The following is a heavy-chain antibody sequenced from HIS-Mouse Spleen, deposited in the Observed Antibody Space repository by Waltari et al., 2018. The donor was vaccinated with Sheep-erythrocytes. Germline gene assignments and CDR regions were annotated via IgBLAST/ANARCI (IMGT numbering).Heavy chain of an antibody. J-gene: IGHJ4*02. CDR3: ARLYYYDSSGYYFDY. CDR1: GCSISSSSYY. Sequence: QLQLQESGPGLVKPSETLSLTCTVSGCSISSSSYYWGWIRPPPGKGLEWIGSIYYSGSTYYNPSLKSRVTISVDTSKNQFSLKLSSVTAADTAVYYCARLYYYDSSGYYFDYWGQGTLVTVSS. CDR2: IYYSGST. D-gene: IGHD3-22*01. V-gene: IGHV4-39*01.